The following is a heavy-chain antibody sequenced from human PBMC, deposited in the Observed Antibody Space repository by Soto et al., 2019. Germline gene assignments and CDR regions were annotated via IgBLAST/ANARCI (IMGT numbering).Heavy chain of an antibody. V-gene: IGHV1-46*01. CDR3: AREGELGNGDYALTYGMDV. J-gene: IGHJ6*02. Sequence: GASVKVSCKASGYTFTSYYMHWVRQAPGQGLEWMGIINPSGGSTSYAQKFQGRVTMTRDTSTSTVYMELSSLRSEDTAVYYCAREGELGNGDYALTYGMDVWGQGXTVTVSS. D-gene: IGHD4-17*01. CDR2: INPSGGST. CDR1: GYTFTSYY.